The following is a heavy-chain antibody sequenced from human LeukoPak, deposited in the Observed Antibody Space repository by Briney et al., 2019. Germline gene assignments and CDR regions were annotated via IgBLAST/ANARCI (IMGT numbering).Heavy chain of an antibody. V-gene: IGHV3-30*02. CDR1: GFTFSSYG. Sequence: GGSLRLSCAASGFTFSSYGMHWVRQAPGKGLEWVAFIRYDGSNKYYADSVKGRFTISRDNSKNTLYLQMNSLRAEDTAVYYCAKDWRQGINCSGGSCKGHYFDYWGQGTLVTVSS. D-gene: IGHD2-15*01. CDR3: AKDWRQGINCSGGSCKGHYFDY. J-gene: IGHJ4*02. CDR2: IRYDGSNK.